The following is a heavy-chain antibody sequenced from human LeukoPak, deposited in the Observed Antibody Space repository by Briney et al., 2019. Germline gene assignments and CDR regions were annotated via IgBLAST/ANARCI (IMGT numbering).Heavy chain of an antibody. D-gene: IGHD3-10*01. CDR3: ARGTLITMVKIDY. J-gene: IGHJ4*02. V-gene: IGHV1-8*03. CDR2: MNPNSGNT. Sequence: ASVKVSCKASGYTFTSYDINWVRQATGQGLEWMGWMNPNSGNTGYAQKFQGRVTITRNTSISTVYMELSSLRSEDTAVYYCARGTLITMVKIDYWGQGTLVTVSS. CDR1: GYTFTSYD.